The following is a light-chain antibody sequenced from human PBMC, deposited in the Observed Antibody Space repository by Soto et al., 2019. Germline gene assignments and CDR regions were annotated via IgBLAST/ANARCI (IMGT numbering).Light chain of an antibody. J-gene: IGKJ1*01. V-gene: IGKV1-5*03. Sequence: DIQMTQSPSTLSASVGDRVTITCRASQSVSTWLAWYQQKPGEAPQVLISMASTLESGVPSRFSGSGSGTEFTLTISSLQPDDFATYYCQQYNSHSPWTFGQGTKVDIK. CDR3: QQYNSHSPWT. CDR2: MAS. CDR1: QSVSTW.